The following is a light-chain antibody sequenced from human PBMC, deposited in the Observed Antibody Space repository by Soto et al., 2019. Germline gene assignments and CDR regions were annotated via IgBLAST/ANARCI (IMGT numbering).Light chain of an antibody. CDR2: GAS. Sequence: EIVLTQSPGTLSLSPGERATLSCRASQSFNSIYLAWYQQKPGQAPRLXSYGASSRATGIPDRFSGSGSGTEFSLTISRLEPEDFEVYYCQQYGSSPITFGQGTRLEIK. CDR3: QQYGSSPIT. V-gene: IGKV3-20*01. CDR1: QSFNSIY. J-gene: IGKJ5*01.